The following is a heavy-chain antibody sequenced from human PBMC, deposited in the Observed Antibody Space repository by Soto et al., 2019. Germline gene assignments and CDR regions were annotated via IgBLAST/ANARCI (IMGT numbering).Heavy chain of an antibody. V-gene: IGHV1-69*02. CDR3: ARLTTATSWFDP. CDR2: IIPILGIA. Sequence: QVQLVQSGAEVKKPGSSVKVSCKASGGTFSSYTISWVRQAPGQGLEWMGRIIPILGIANYAKKFQGRVTITADKTTSTAYMELSSLRSEDTAVYYCARLTTATSWFDPWGQGTLVTVSS. D-gene: IGHD4-4*01. J-gene: IGHJ5*02. CDR1: GGTFSSYT.